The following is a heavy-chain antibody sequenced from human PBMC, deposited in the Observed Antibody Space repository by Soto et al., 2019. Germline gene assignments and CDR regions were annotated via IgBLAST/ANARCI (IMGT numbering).Heavy chain of an antibody. CDR3: ARGPAGDKVDY. CDR2: IYNSGST. D-gene: IGHD7-27*01. J-gene: IGHJ4*02. V-gene: IGHV4-30-4*01. Sequence: QVQLQESGPGLVEPSQTLSLTCTVSGDSISSGDYYWSWIRQPPGKGLEWMGHIYNSGSTYSNPSVKGRVSISVDTSKNQFSLKLSSVTDADTAVYYCARGPAGDKVDYWGQGTLVTVSS. CDR1: GDSISSGDYY.